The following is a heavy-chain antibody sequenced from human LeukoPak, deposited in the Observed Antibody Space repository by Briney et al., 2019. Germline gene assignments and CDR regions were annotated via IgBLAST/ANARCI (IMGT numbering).Heavy chain of an antibody. CDR3: ATSGYDPQDYHYYMDV. D-gene: IGHD5-12*01. J-gene: IGHJ6*03. V-gene: IGHV1-8*02. Sequence: GASVKVSCKTSGYTFTNYFIHWVRQAPGQGLEWMGWMNPNSGNTGYAQKFQGRVTMTRNTSISTAYMELSSLRSEDTAVYYCATSGYDPQDYHYYMDVWGKGTTVTISS. CDR2: MNPNSGNT. CDR1: GYTFTNYF.